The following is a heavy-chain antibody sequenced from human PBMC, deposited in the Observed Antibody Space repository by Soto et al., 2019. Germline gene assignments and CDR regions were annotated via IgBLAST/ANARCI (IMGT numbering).Heavy chain of an antibody. V-gene: IGHV4-4*07. J-gene: IGHJ5*02. Sequence: QVQLQASGPGLVKPSETLSLTCTVSGASMNSYHWSWIRQPAGKGLEWIGHIHSSGSTNYNPSLKSRVTMSVDTSKNKFSLRLMSLTAADTAVYYCARAQGVAAAGITWFDPWGQGSLVTVSS. CDR3: ARAQGVAAAGITWFDP. CDR1: GASMNSYH. D-gene: IGHD6-13*01. CDR2: IHSSGST.